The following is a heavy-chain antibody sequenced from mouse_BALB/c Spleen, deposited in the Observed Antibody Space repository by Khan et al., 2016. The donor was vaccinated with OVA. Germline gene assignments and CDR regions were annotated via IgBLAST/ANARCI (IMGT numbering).Heavy chain of an antibody. J-gene: IGHJ2*01. V-gene: IGHV2-9*02. CDR2: IWAGGST. CDR1: GFSLTSHG. CDR3: ARNREPDYFDY. Sequence: QVQLQQSGPGLVEPSQSLSITCTVSGFSLTSHGVHWVRQPPGKGLVWLGVIWAGGSTNYYSALLSRLSISNDSSKRQVFLMMNSLLTDDATMYYCARNREPDYFDYWGQGTTLTVSS.